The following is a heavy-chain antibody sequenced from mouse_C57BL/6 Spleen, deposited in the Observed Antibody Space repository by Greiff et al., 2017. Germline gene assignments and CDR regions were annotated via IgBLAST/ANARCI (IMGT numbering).Heavy chain of an antibody. D-gene: IGHD1-1*01. Sequence: EVQLQQSGPELVKPGASVKIPCKASGYTFTDYNMDWVKQSHGKSLEWIGDINPNNGGTIYNQKFKGKATLTVDKSSSTAYMELRSLTSEDTAVYYCARSETPKLRYNYYAMDYGGQGTSVTVSS. CDR2: INPNNGGT. V-gene: IGHV1-18*01. CDR1: GYTFTDYN. CDR3: ARSETPKLRYNYYAMDY. J-gene: IGHJ4*01.